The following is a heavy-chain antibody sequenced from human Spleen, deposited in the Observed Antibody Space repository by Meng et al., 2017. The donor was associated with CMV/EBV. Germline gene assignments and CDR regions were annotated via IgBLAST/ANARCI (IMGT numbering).Heavy chain of an antibody. D-gene: IGHD3-10*01. CDR3: AKDSPGPYGSGSYFDY. J-gene: IGHJ4*02. V-gene: IGHV3-53*01. Sequence: SGVTVSSNCMDWVRQAQGKGLGWVSVIYSGGSTYYADSVEGRFTISRDNSKNTQYLQLNSLRAEDTAVFYCAKDSPGPYGSGSYFDYWGQGTLVTVSS. CDR2: IYSGGST. CDR1: GVTVSSNC.